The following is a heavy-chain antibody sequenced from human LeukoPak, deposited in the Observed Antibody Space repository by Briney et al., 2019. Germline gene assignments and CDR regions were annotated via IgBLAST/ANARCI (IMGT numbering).Heavy chain of an antibody. D-gene: IGHD6-6*01. CDR2: IIPILGIA. CDR3: ARAGRATRSYYYYYMDV. Sequence: SVKVSCKASGGTFSSYTISWVRQAPGQGLEWMGRIIPILGIANYAQKFQGRVTITADKSTSTAYMELSSLRSEDTAVYYCARAGRATRSYYYYYMDVWGKGTTVTVSS. V-gene: IGHV1-69*02. CDR1: GGTFSSYT. J-gene: IGHJ6*03.